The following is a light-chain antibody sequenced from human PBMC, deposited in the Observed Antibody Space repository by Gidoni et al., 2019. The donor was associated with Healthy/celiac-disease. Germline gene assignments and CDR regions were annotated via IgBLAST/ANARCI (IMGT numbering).Light chain of an antibody. J-gene: IGKJ4*01. Sequence: DIQMTQSPSSLSASVGDRVTITCQASQDISNYLNWYQQKPGKAPKHLIYDASNLETGVPSRFSGSGSGTDFTFTISSLQPEDIATYYCQQYDNLPLTFGGXTKVEL. CDR3: QQYDNLPLT. V-gene: IGKV1-33*01. CDR2: DAS. CDR1: QDISNY.